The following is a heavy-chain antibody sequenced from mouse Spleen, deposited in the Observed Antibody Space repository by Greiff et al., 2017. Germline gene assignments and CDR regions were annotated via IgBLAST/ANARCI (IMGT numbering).Heavy chain of an antibody. CDR3: ARQGITTVVSGDYFDY. Sequence: EVMLVESGGGLVKPGGSLKLSCAASGFTFSSYAMSWVRQTPEKRLEWVATISSGGSYTYYPDSVKGRFTISRDNAKNTLYLQMSSLRSEDTAMYYCARQGITTVVSGDYFDYWGQGTTLTVSS. J-gene: IGHJ2*01. D-gene: IGHD1-1*01. CDR2: ISSGGSYT. V-gene: IGHV5-9-3*01. CDR1: GFTFSSYA.